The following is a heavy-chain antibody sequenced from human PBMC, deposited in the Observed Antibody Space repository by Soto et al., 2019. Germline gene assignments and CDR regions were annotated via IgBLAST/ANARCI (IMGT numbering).Heavy chain of an antibody. Sequence: EVQLVESGGGVVQPGRSLRLSCSASGFTFDDYAMNWVRQAPGKGLEWVSSISWNSGNIVYADSVRGRFTISRDNAKTALHLQMNSLRAEDTALYYCTKGARTSCFAAVDLWGQGTMVTVS. D-gene: IGHD2-2*01. CDR2: ISWNSGNI. J-gene: IGHJ3*01. CDR1: GFTFDDYA. V-gene: IGHV3-9*01. CDR3: TKGARTSCFAAVDL.